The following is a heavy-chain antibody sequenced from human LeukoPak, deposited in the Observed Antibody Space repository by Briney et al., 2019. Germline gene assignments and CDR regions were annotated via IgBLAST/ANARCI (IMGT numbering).Heavy chain of an antibody. J-gene: IGHJ4*02. CDR3: ASSNGYHFFFDY. CDR1: GFTLNNNE. D-gene: IGHD5-24*01. Sequence: GGSLRPSCAASGFTLNNNEMNWVRQAPGKGLEWLSYISSRGSTIYYADSVKGRFTISRDNAKNTLYLQMNTLRAEDTAVYYCASSNGYHFFFDYWGQGTLVTVSS. CDR2: ISSRGSTI. V-gene: IGHV3-48*03.